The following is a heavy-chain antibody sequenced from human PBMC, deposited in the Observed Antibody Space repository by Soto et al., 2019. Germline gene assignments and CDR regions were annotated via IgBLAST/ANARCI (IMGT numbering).Heavy chain of an antibody. D-gene: IGHD3-3*01. Sequence: ASVKVSCKASGYTFTGYYMHWVRQAPGQGLEWMGWINPNSGGTNYAQKFQGWVTMTRDTSISTAYMELSRLRSDDTAVYYCARSIRRITIFGVVTPSYYYGMDVWGQGTTVTAP. V-gene: IGHV1-2*04. J-gene: IGHJ6*02. CDR3: ARSIRRITIFGVVTPSYYYGMDV. CDR1: GYTFTGYY. CDR2: INPNSGGT.